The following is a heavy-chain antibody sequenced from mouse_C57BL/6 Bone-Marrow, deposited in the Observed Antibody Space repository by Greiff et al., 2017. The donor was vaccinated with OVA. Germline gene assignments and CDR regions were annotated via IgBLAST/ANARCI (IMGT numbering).Heavy chain of an antibody. D-gene: IGHD2-1*01. CDR1: GFTFTDYY. CDR3: ARHYYGNGWYFDV. Sequence: EVQGVESGGGLVQPGGSLSLSCAASGFTFTDYYMSWVRQPPGKALEWLGFIRNKANGYTTEYSASVKGRFTISRDNSQSILYLQMNALRAEDSATYYCARHYYGNGWYFDVWGTGTTVTVSS. J-gene: IGHJ1*03. V-gene: IGHV7-3*01. CDR2: IRNKANGYTT.